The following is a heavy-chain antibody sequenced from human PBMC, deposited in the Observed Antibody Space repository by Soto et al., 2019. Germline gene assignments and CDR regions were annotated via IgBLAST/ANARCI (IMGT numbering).Heavy chain of an antibody. Sequence: ASVKVSCKASGYTFTSYYMHWVRQAPGQGLEWMGIINPSDGSTTYALQFQGRVTMTRDTSTTTVYMELSSLRSEDTAVYYCARDRSGSYYSFDYWGQGTLVTVSS. J-gene: IGHJ4*02. D-gene: IGHD1-26*01. V-gene: IGHV1-46*01. CDR3: ARDRSGSYYSFDY. CDR1: GYTFTSYY. CDR2: INPSDGST.